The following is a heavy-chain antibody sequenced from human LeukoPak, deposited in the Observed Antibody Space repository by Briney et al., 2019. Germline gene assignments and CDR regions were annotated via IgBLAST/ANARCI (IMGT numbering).Heavy chain of an antibody. CDR1: GFTFSSYS. CDR2: INWNGGST. J-gene: IGHJ4*02. D-gene: IGHD3-3*01. V-gene: IGHV3-20*04. Sequence: GGSLRLSCAASGFTFSSYSMNWVRQAPGKGLEWVSGINWNGGSTGYADSVKGRFTISRDNAKNSLYLQMNSLRAEDTALYYCARDVRNYDFWSGYYFDYWGQGTLVTVSS. CDR3: ARDVRNYDFWSGYYFDY.